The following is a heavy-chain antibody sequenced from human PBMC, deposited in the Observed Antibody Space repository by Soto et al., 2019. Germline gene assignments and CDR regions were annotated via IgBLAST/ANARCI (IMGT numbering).Heavy chain of an antibody. J-gene: IGHJ4*02. CDR3: AGGEFFDYFDY. D-gene: IGHD3-10*01. CDR2: IYYSGST. CDR1: GGSISSYY. Sequence: HVQLQESGPGLVKPSETLSLTCTVSGGSISSYYWSWIRQPPGKGLEWIGYIYYSGSTNYNPSLKSRVTISVDTSKNQFSLKLSSVTAADTAVYYCAGGEFFDYFDYWGQGTLVTVSS. V-gene: IGHV4-59*08.